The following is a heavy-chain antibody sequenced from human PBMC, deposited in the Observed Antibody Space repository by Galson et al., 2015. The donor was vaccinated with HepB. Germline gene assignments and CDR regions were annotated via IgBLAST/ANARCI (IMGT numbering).Heavy chain of an antibody. V-gene: IGHV6-1*01. Sequence: CAISGDSVSSNNAAWNWIRQSPSRGLEWLGRTYYTSKWKNDYAESVKSRISIKADTSKNQFSLELNSLTPDDTAVYFCARDKYYHSSDHYFDYWGQGTLVTVSS. J-gene: IGHJ4*02. D-gene: IGHD3-22*01. CDR2: TYYTSKWKN. CDR3: ARDKYYHSSDHYFDY. CDR1: GDSVSSNNAA.